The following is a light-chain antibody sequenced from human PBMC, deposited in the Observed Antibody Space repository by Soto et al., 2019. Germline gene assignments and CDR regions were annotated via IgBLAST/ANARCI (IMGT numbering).Light chain of an antibody. CDR1: QSVSSN. V-gene: IGKV3-15*01. J-gene: IGKJ1*01. CDR2: GAS. Sequence: EIVMTQSPGTLSVSPGERATLSCRARQSVSSNLACYQQKPGQAPRLLIYGASTRATGIPARFSGSGSGTEFTLTISSLQSEDFAVYYCQQYYNWPWTFGQGTKVDIK. CDR3: QQYYNWPWT.